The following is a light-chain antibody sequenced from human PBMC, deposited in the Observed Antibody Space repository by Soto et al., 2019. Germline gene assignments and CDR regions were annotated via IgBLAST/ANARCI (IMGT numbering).Light chain of an antibody. CDR1: SSDIGGYNS. CDR2: DVT. V-gene: IGLV2-8*01. Sequence: QSALTQPPSASGSPGQSVTISCAGTSSDIGGYNSVSWYQHHPAKAPKLIIYDVTKRPSGVPDRFSGPKSGNTASLTVSGLQAEDEADYYCSSYAATNKVTFGGGTKLTVL. J-gene: IGLJ2*01. CDR3: SSYAATNKVT.